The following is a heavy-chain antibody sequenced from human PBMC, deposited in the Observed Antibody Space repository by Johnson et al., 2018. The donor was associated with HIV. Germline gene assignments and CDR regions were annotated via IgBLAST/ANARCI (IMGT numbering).Heavy chain of an antibody. CDR2: ISWNSGSI. J-gene: IGHJ3*02. D-gene: IGHD5-24*01. V-gene: IGHV3-9*01. Sequence: VQLVESGGGLVQPGGSLRLSCAASGFTFSSYVMHWVRQAPGKGLEWVSGISWNSGSIGYADSVKGRFTISRDNAKNSLYLQMNSLRAEDTALYYCAKIRGEMATTDAFDIWGQGTMVTVSS. CDR1: GFTFSSYV. CDR3: AKIRGEMATTDAFDI.